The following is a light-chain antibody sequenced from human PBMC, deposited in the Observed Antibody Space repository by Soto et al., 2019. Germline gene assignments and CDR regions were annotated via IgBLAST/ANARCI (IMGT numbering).Light chain of an antibody. Sequence: EIVLTQSPGTPSLTPGERATLFCRASESVSSSYLAWYQQKPGQAPRLLIYGASSRASGTPDRFSGSGSGTTFTGTAFTLTISGLEPEDSAVYYCQQYDNTPWTFGQGTKVEI. CDR2: GAS. CDR3: QQYDNTPWT. CDR1: ESVSSSY. J-gene: IGKJ1*01. V-gene: IGKV3-20*01.